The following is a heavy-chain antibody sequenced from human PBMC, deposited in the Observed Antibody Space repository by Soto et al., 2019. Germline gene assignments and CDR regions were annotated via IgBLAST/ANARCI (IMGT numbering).Heavy chain of an antibody. Sequence: SGPTLVNPTQTLTLTCTFSGFSLSTSDVGVGWIRQPPGKALEWLAIIYWDDDKRYSPSLKSRLTITKDTSKNQVVLTVTNMDPVDTATYYRAHIKYSRSSFDYWGQGTLVTVSS. CDR2: IYWDDDK. CDR1: GFSLSTSDVG. D-gene: IGHD6-6*01. V-gene: IGHV2-5*02. CDR3: AHIKYSRSSFDY. J-gene: IGHJ4*02.